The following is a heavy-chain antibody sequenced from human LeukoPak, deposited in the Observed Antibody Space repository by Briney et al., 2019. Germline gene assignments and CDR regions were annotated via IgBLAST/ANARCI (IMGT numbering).Heavy chain of an antibody. CDR1: GFTFSSNY. D-gene: IGHD2-21*01. J-gene: IGHJ5*02. CDR2: IYSGGST. CDR3: ARDRDSTNWFDP. V-gene: IGHV3-53*01. Sequence: GGSLRLSCAASGFTFSSNYMSWVRQAPGKGLEWVSVIYSGGSTYYADSVKGRFTISRDNTKNMLYLQMSSLRAEDTAVYYCARDRDSTNWFDPWGQGTLVTVSS.